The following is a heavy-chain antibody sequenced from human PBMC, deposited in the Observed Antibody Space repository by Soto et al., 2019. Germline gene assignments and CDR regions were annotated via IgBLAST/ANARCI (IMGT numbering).Heavy chain of an antibody. CDR1: GFTFSSYA. J-gene: IGHJ4*02. CDR3: AKDFMDAVGARDY. D-gene: IGHD1-26*01. V-gene: IGHV3-23*01. CDR2: ISGSGGST. Sequence: EVQLLESGGGLVQPGGSLRLSCAASGFTFSSYAMSWVRQAPGKGLEWVSAISGSGGSTYYADSVRGRFTISRDNSKNTLYLQMNSLRAEDTAVYYCAKDFMDAVGARDYWGQGTLVTVSS.